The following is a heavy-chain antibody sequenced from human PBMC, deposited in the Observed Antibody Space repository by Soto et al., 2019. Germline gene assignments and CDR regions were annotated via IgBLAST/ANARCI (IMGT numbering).Heavy chain of an antibody. CDR3: GRGRSGQIVVFY. CDR2: INPSGGSA. D-gene: IGHD1-26*01. Sequence: ASVKVSCKASGYTFTSYYMHWVRQAPGQGLEWMGIINPSGGSASYAQKFQGRVTMTRDTSTSTVYMELSSLTSEDTAVYYCGRGRSGQIVVFYWGQGTPVTVSS. J-gene: IGHJ4*02. V-gene: IGHV1-46*01. CDR1: GYTFTSYY.